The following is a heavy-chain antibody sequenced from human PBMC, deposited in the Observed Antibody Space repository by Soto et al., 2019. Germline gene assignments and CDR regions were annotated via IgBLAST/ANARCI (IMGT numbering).Heavy chain of an antibody. CDR3: AKAPATHYYYYGMDV. V-gene: IGHV3-30*18. CDR1: GFTFSSYG. CDR2: ISYDGSNK. J-gene: IGHJ6*02. Sequence: QVQLVESGGGVVQPGRSLRLSCAASGFTFSSYGMHWVRQAPGKGLEWVAVISYDGSNKYYADSVKGRFTISRDNSKNTLYLQMNSLRAEDTAVYYCAKAPATHYYYYGMDVWGQGTTVTVSS.